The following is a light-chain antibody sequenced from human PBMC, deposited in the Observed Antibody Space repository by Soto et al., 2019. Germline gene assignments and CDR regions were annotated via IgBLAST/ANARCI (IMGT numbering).Light chain of an antibody. Sequence: QSALTQPPSASGSPGQSVTSSCTGTSSDVGGYKYVSWYQQHPGKAPKLIIYEVSNRPSGVPDRFSGSKSGNTASLTVSGLQTEDEADYYCSSYAGSNNFVVFGGGTQLTVL. CDR1: SSDVGGYKY. CDR3: SSYAGSNNFVV. CDR2: EVS. V-gene: IGLV2-8*01. J-gene: IGLJ2*01.